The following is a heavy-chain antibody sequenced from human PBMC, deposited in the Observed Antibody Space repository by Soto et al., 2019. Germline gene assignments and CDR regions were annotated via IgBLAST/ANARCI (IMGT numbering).Heavy chain of an antibody. J-gene: IGHJ5*02. CDR1: GGSISSSSYY. CDR3: ARRPGITGTQNWFDP. CDR2: IYYSGST. D-gene: IGHD1-7*01. V-gene: IGHV4-39*01. Sequence: PSETLSLTCTVSGGSISSSSYYWGWIRQPPGKGLEWIGSIYYSGSTYYNPSLKSRVTISVDTSKNQFTLKLSSVTAADTAVYYCARRPGITGTQNWFDPWGQGTLVTVSS.